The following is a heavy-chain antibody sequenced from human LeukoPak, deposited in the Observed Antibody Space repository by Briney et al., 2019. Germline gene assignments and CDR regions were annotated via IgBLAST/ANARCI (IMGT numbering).Heavy chain of an antibody. V-gene: IGHV1-18*01. Sequence: GASVKVSCKASGYTFTSYGISWVRQARGQGLEWMGWISAYNGNTNYAQKLQGRVTMTTDTSTSTAYMELRSLRSDDTAVYYCARDLQDKVWLGAVYYYYGMDVWGQGTTVTVSS. CDR1: GYTFTSYG. D-gene: IGHD5/OR15-5a*01. J-gene: IGHJ6*02. CDR2: ISAYNGNT. CDR3: ARDLQDKVWLGAVYYYYGMDV.